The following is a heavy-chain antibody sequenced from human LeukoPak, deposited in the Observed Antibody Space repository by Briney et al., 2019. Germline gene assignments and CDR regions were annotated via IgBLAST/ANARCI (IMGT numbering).Heavy chain of an antibody. CDR3: AGEWHMVRGVSPHNYGMDV. V-gene: IGHV1-69*04. CDR2: IIPILGIA. CDR1: GGTFSSYA. Sequence: SVKVSCKASGGTFSSYAISWVRQAPGQGLEWMGRIIPILGIANYAQKFQGRVTITADKSTSTAYMELSSLRSEDTAVYYCAGEWHMVRGVSPHNYGMDVWGQGTTVTVSS. J-gene: IGHJ6*02. D-gene: IGHD3-10*01.